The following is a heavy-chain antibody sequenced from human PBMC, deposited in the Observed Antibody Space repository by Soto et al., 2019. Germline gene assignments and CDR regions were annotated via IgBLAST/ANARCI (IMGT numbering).Heavy chain of an antibody. D-gene: IGHD6-13*01. CDR1: GFTFSSYT. V-gene: IGHV3-23*01. Sequence: EVQLLESGGGLVQPGGSLRLSCAASGFTFSSYTMSWVRQAPGKGLEWISGISGSGGTTYYADTVKGRFTISRDSSKNTVDLQVNSLTAEDTAVYYWAKEGAGQQLLPEGYHVDSWGQGTLVTVAS. CDR2: ISGSGGTT. CDR3: AKEGAGQQLLPEGYHVDS. J-gene: IGHJ4*02.